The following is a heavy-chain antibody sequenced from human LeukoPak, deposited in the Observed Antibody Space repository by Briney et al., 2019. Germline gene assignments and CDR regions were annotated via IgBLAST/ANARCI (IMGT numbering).Heavy chain of an antibody. CDR3: ARDLFATREDY. V-gene: IGHV3-7*01. D-gene: IGHD5-24*01. J-gene: IGHJ4*02. CDR1: GFTFSSYW. CDR2: IKQDGSEK. Sequence: PGGSLRLSRAASGFTFSSYWMSWVRQAPGKGLEWVANIKQDGSEKYYVDSVKGRFTISRDNAKNSLYLQMNSLRAEDTAVYHCARDLFATREDYWGQGTLVTVSS.